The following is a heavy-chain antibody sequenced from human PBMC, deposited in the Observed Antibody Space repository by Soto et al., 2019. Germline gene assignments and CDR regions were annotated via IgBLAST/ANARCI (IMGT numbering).Heavy chain of an antibody. CDR1: GNASGGVGY. D-gene: IGHD2-21*02. J-gene: IGHJ5*02. CDR3: AISGVTGIVIPSHCSER. Sequence: SEDLSFTWTVSGNASGGVGYWNWIRKFPGRGLEWIGCISSSGSTYYNPALNNRISLSLDTSQNQFSLKLLSVTGADTAIYYCAISGVTGIVIPSHCSERLGQRSPVTVS. CDR2: ISSSGST. V-gene: IGHV4-31*02.